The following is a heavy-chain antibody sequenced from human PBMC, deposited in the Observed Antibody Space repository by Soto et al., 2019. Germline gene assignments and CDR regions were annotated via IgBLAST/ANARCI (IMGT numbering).Heavy chain of an antibody. CDR1: GYTFTGYY. Sequence: GASVKVSFKASGYTFTGYYMHWVRQAPGQGLEWMGWINPNSGGTNYAQKFQGWVTMTRDTSISTAYMELSRLRSDDTAVYYCARAFGSGGSWYVGAGRYYGMDVWGQGTTVTVSS. J-gene: IGHJ6*02. D-gene: IGHD6-13*01. V-gene: IGHV1-2*04. CDR3: ARAFGSGGSWYVGAGRYYGMDV. CDR2: INPNSGGT.